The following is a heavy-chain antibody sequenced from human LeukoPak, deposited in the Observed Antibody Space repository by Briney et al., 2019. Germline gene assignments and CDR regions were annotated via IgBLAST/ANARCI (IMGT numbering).Heavy chain of an antibody. J-gene: IGHJ4*02. Sequence: GGSLRLSCAASGFTFSTYGMHWVRQAPGKGLEWVAVISYDGSNEYYADSVKGRFTISRDNSMNTLYLQMSSLRAEDMAVYYCAKEFNRGLPDYWGQGTLVTVPS. CDR2: ISYDGSNE. CDR1: GFTFSTYG. D-gene: IGHD2-21*01. CDR3: AKEFNRGLPDY. V-gene: IGHV3-30*18.